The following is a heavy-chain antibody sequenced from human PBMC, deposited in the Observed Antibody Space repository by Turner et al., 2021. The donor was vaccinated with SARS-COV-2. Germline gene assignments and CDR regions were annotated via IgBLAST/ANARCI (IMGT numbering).Heavy chain of an antibody. Sequence: QVQLVQSGAEVKKPGASVKVSCKASGYTFSGYSMHWVRQAPGQGLEWMGLINPNSGGTNYAQKFQGRVTMTSDTSISTAYMELSRLRSDDTAVYYCARSRLGYYYDSSGHHYGMDVWGQGTTVTVSS. J-gene: IGHJ6*02. D-gene: IGHD3-22*01. V-gene: IGHV1-2*02. CDR1: GYTFSGYS. CDR3: ARSRLGYYYDSSGHHYGMDV. CDR2: INPNSGGT.